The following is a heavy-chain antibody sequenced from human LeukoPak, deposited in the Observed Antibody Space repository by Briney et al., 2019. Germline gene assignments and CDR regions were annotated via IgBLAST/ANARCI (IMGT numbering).Heavy chain of an antibody. CDR2: INHSGST. Sequence: SETLSLTCAVYGGSFSGYYWSWIRQPPGKGLEWIGEINHSGSTNYNPSLKSRVTISVDTSKNQFSLKLSSVTAADTAVYYCARNGPTYYDFWSGREIDYWGQGTLVTVSS. CDR1: GGSFSGYY. CDR3: ARNGPTYYDFWSGREIDY. J-gene: IGHJ4*02. D-gene: IGHD3-3*01. V-gene: IGHV4-34*01.